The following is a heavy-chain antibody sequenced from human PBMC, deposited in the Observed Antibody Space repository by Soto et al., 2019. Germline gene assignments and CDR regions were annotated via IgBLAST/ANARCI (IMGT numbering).Heavy chain of an antibody. CDR2: ISASDNTI. CDR1: GFTFSTYS. J-gene: IGHJ6*02. Sequence: PGGSLRLSCVASGFTFSTYSMNWVRQAPGMGLEWVSYISASDNTIYYADSVKGRFTISRDNAKESLYLQMNSLRAEDTAVYYCARARGYYDSSGYDVWGQGATVTVSS. CDR3: ARARGYYDSSGYDV. D-gene: IGHD3-22*01. V-gene: IGHV3-48*04.